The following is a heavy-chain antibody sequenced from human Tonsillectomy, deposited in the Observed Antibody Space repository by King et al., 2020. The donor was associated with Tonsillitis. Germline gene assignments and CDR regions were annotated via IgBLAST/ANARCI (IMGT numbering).Heavy chain of an antibody. V-gene: IGHV4-4*07. J-gene: IGHJ4*02. CDR1: GGSISGYY. CDR2: IYTSRST. CDR3: ARSDFWSGYYNF. D-gene: IGHD3-3*01. Sequence: VQLQESGPGLVKPSEALSLTCTVSGGSISGYYWSWIRQPAGTGLEWVGRIYTSRSTNYNPSLKSRVTMSVDTSKNQFSLKLSSVTAADTAVYYCARSDFWSGYYNFGGQGTRVTVSS.